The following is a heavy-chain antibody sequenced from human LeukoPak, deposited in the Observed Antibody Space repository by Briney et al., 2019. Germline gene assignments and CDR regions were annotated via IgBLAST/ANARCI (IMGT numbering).Heavy chain of an antibody. V-gene: IGHV4-38-2*02. CDR2: IYHSGIT. CDR3: ARAQYGSGSYVD. J-gene: IGHJ4*02. D-gene: IGHD3-10*01. CDR1: GYSISGGYY. Sequence: SETLSLTCIVSGYSISGGYYWDWIRQPPGKGLEWIGSIYHSGITYYNPSLKSRVTISVDTSKNNFSLTLNSVTAADTAVYYCARAQYGSGSYVDWGQGTLVTVSS.